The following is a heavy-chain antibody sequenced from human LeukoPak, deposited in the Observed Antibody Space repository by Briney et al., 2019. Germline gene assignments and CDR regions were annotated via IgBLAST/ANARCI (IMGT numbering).Heavy chain of an antibody. J-gene: IGHJ4*02. D-gene: IGHD2-8*01. Sequence: SETLSLTCNVSDGSISSYYWSWIRQPPGKGLEWIGYVYHTGASGYHPSLKSRVAMSLDTSKNQVSLNLRSVTAADTAVYFCTRVVNGGHFDYWGQGTLVTVSS. CDR3: TRVVNGGHFDY. CDR1: DGSISSYY. V-gene: IGHV4-59*01. CDR2: VYHTGAS.